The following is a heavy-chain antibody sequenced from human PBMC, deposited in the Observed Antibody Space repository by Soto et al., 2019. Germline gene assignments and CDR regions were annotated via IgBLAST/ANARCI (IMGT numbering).Heavy chain of an antibody. Sequence: SVKVSCKVSGYTFTTYDINWVRQATGQGLEWMGRIIPILGIANYAQKFQGRVTITRDTFASTAYMELSSLRSEDTAVYYCAKRGSGSYFDYWG. CDR2: IIPILGIA. CDR3: AKRGSGSYFDY. V-gene: IGHV1-69*04. J-gene: IGHJ4*03. CDR1: GYTFTTYD. D-gene: IGHD1-26*01.